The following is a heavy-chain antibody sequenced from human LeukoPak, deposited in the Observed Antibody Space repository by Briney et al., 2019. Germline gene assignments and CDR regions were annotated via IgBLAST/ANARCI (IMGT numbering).Heavy chain of an antibody. V-gene: IGHV3-66*01. Sequence: GGSLRLSCAASGFTVSSNDMSWVRQAPGKGLEWVSVIYSGGSTYYADSVKGRFTISRDNSKNTLYLQMNSLRAEDTAVYYCARDTYYYDSSGYSAPTRLYFDYWGQGTLVTVSS. D-gene: IGHD3-22*01. J-gene: IGHJ4*02. CDR2: IYSGGST. CDR3: ARDTYYYDSSGYSAPTRLYFDY. CDR1: GFTVSSND.